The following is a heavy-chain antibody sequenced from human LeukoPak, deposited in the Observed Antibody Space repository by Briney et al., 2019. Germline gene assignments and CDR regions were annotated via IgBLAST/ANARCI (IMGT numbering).Heavy chain of an antibody. CDR1: GYSFSRYG. D-gene: IGHD3-10*01. V-gene: IGHV1-18*01. CDR3: ARSGRGTYYYFDL. Sequence: ASVKVSCKASGYSFSRYGISWVRQAPGQGPEWMGWVSGYNGNTKYAQKFQGRVTMTADTSTGTAYLEVRNLRSDDTAAYYCARSGRGTYYYFDLWGQGTLVIVSP. J-gene: IGHJ4*02. CDR2: VSGYNGNT.